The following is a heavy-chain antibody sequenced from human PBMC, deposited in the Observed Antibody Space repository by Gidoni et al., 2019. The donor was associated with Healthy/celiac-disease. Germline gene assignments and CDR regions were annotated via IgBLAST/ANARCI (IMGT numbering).Heavy chain of an antibody. CDR1: GYTFTRYG. J-gene: IGHJ4*02. D-gene: IGHD2-15*01. V-gene: IGHV1-18*01. Sequence: QVQLVQSGAEVKKPGASVKVSCKASGYTFTRYGISWVRQAPGQGLEWMGWISAYNGNTNYAQKLQGRVTMTTDTSTSTAYMELRSVRSDDTAVYYCARDDMVVVVAATPLDYWGQGTLVTVSS. CDR2: ISAYNGNT. CDR3: ARDDMVVVVAATPLDY.